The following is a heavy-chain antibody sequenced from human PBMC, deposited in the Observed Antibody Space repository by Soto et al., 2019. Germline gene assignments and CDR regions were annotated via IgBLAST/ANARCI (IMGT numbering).Heavy chain of an antibody. D-gene: IGHD6-19*01. J-gene: IGHJ4*02. CDR1: GFTFSDSW. CDR3: ARVAVVTRGIDY. Sequence: GGSLRLSCVASGFTFSDSWVHWVRQAPGKGLVWVSCVNEYDTDRNYADSVKGRFTISRDNARNTVYLQMNSLRAEDTAVYYCARVAVVTRGIDYWGQGTLVTVSS. CDR2: VNEYDTDR. V-gene: IGHV3-74*01.